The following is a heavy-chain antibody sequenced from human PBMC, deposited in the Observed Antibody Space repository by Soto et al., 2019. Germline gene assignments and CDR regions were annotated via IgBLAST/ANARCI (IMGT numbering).Heavy chain of an antibody. CDR1: EFTVSGHA. Sequence: EVQVLESGGGLVQPGGSLRLSCEGSEFTVSGHAMTWTRQAPGKGPEWVSTITADGGTYYADSVKGRFAMSRDTSENTLYLQMNSLGAEDTAAYYCAPHVSCSGGSCQYDAFAIRGQGTMVTVSS. V-gene: IGHV3-23*01. D-gene: IGHD2-15*01. CDR2: ITADGGT. J-gene: IGHJ3*02. CDR3: APHVSCSGGSCQYDAFAI.